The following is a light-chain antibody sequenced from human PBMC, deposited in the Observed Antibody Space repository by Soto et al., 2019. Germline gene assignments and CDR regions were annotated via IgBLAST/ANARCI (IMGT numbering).Light chain of an antibody. Sequence: EIVLTQSPGTLSLSPGERATLSCRASQSVDSNYFAWYQQKPGQAPRLLIYGASSRATGIPDRFSGSGSGTDFTLTISRLEPEDFAVYYCQQYGSSRWTFGQGTKVDIK. J-gene: IGKJ1*01. CDR1: QSVDSNY. V-gene: IGKV3-20*01. CDR3: QQYGSSRWT. CDR2: GAS.